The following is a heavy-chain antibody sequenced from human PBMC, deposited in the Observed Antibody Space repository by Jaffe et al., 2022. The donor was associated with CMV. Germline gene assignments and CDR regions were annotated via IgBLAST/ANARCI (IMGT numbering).Heavy chain of an antibody. CDR2: INQDESEK. J-gene: IGHJ4*02. CDR1: GFTFSSYW. CDR3: ARCGYLRSCLPWR. D-gene: IGHD6-13*01. Sequence: EEQLVESGGGLVQPGGSLRLSCAASGFTFSSYWMNWVRQAPGKGLEWVANINQDESEKYYVDSVKGRFTISRDNAKNSLYLQMNSLRAEDTAVYYCARCGYLRSCLPWRWGQGTLVTVSA. V-gene: IGHV3-7*03.